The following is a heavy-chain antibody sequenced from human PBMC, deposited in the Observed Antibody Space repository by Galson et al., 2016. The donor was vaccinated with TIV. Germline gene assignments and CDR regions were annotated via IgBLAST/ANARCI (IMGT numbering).Heavy chain of an antibody. CDR1: GYTLTELS. CDR3: ARVSHKASNFYEVPYYGLDV. J-gene: IGHJ6*02. D-gene: IGHD5/OR15-5a*01. V-gene: IGHV1-24*01. Sequence: SVKVSCKVSGYTLTELSMHWVRQAPGKGLEWMGGFDPEDGETIYAQKFQGRVTMTEDTSTDTAYMELSSLRSEDTAVYYCARVSHKASNFYEVPYYGLDVWGQGTTVTVSS. CDR2: FDPEDGET.